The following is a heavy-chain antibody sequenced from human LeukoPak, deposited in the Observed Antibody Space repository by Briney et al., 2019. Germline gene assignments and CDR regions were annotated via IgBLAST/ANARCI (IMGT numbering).Heavy chain of an antibody. CDR2: ISSSSSTI. Sequence: AGGSLRLSCAASGSTFSSYSMNWVRQAPGKGLEWVSYISSSSSTIYYADSVKGRFTISRDNAKNSLYLQMNSLRAEDTAVYYCARGTFPSSYQLLTIDAFDIWGQGTMVTVSS. J-gene: IGHJ3*02. V-gene: IGHV3-48*04. CDR3: ARGTFPSSYQLLTIDAFDI. D-gene: IGHD2-2*01. CDR1: GSTFSSYS.